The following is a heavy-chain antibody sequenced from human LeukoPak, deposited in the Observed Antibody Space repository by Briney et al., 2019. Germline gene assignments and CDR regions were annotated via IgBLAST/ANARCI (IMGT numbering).Heavy chain of an antibody. D-gene: IGHD2-2*01. V-gene: IGHV1-18*04. CDR3: ARVSMSSSTSWGAFDI. CDR2: ISAYNGNT. J-gene: IGHJ3*02. Sequence: ASVKVSCKASGNTFTGYYMHWVRQAPGQGLEWMGWISAYNGNTNYAQKLQGRVTMTTDTSTSTAYMELRSLRSDDTAVYYCARVSMSSSTSWGAFDIWGQGTTVTVSS. CDR1: GNTFTGYY.